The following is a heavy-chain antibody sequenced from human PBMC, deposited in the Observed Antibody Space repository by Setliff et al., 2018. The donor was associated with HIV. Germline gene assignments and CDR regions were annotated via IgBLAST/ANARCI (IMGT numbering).Heavy chain of an antibody. D-gene: IGHD4-17*01. CDR1: GFTFSSYG. J-gene: IGHJ6*03. CDR2: IWYDGSNK. V-gene: IGHV3-33*06. Sequence: PGGSLRLSCAASGFTFSSYGMHWVRQAPGKGLEWVAVIWYDGSNKYYADSVKGRFTISRDNSKNTLYLQMNSLRAKDTAVYYCAKDGDYGDYDYYYYYMDVWGKGTTVTVSS. CDR3: AKDGDYGDYDYYYYYMDV.